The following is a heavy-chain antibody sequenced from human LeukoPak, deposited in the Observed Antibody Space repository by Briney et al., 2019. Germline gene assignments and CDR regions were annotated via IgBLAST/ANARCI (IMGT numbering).Heavy chain of an antibody. CDR1: GGSISSGAYY. D-gene: IGHD2-8*01. CDR2: IYYSGST. J-gene: IGHJ5*02. Sequence: PSETLSLTCTVSGGSISSGAYYWSWIRQHPGKGLEWIGYIYYSGSTNYNPSLKSRVTISVDTSRNQFSLNLGSVTAADTAIYYCARRVLMSSTGVPDTWLDPWGQGTLVTVSS. CDR3: ARRVLMSSTGVPDTWLDP. V-gene: IGHV4-30-4*08.